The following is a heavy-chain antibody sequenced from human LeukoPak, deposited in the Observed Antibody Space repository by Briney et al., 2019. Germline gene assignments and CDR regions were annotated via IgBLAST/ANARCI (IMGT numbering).Heavy chain of an antibody. D-gene: IGHD6-6*01. J-gene: IGHJ4*02. CDR3: ARGPRRAYSSSSGVDY. Sequence: SETLSLTCAVYGGSFSGYYWSWIRQPPGKGLEWIGEINHSGSTNYNPSLKSRVTISVDTSKNQFSLKLSSVTAADTAVYYCARGPRRAYSSSSGVDYWAQGTLVTVSS. V-gene: IGHV4-34*01. CDR2: INHSGST. CDR1: GGSFSGYY.